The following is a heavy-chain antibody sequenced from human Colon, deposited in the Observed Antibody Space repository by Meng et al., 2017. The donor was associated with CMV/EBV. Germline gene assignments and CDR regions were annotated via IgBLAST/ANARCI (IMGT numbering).Heavy chain of an antibody. CDR2: IWYDGSNK. Sequence: GESLKISCAASGFTFSSYGMHWVRQAPGKGLEWVAVIWYDGSNKYYADSVKGRFTISRDNSKNTLYLQMNSLRAEDTAVYYCAKDSGPRYYYDSSGYSLVDWGQGTLVTVSS. V-gene: IGHV3-33*06. J-gene: IGHJ4*02. CDR1: GFTFSSYG. D-gene: IGHD3-22*01. CDR3: AKDSGPRYYYDSSGYSLVD.